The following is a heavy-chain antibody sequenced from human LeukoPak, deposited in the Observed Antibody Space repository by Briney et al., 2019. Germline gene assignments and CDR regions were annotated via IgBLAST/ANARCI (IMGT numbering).Heavy chain of an antibody. D-gene: IGHD3-10*01. CDR1: GYSFTSYW. J-gene: IGHJ6*02. Sequence: GESLKISCTGSGYSFTSYWIAWVRQMPGKGLEWMGIIYAGGSDTRYSPSFQGQVSISVDKSINTAYLQWRSLKASDTAMYYCGRSGHYGTDVWGQGTTVTVS. CDR3: GRSGHYGTDV. V-gene: IGHV5-51*01. CDR2: IYAGGSDT.